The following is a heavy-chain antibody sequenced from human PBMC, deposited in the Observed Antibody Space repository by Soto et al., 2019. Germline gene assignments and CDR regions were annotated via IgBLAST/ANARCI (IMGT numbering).Heavy chain of an antibody. J-gene: IGHJ4*02. D-gene: IGHD4-17*01. CDR3: TTDRTYGRESYFDY. V-gene: IGHV3-15*07. Sequence: EVQLVESGGGLVKPGGSLRLSCAASGFTFSNAWMNWVRQAPGKGLEWVGRIKSKTDGGTTDYAAPVKGRFTISRDDSKNTLYLQMNSLKAEDTAVYYCTTDRTYGRESYFDYWGQGTLVTVSS. CDR1: GFTFSNAW. CDR2: IKSKTDGGTT.